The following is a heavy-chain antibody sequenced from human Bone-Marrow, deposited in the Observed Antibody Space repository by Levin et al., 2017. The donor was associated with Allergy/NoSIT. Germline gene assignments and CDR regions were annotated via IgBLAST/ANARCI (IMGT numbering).Heavy chain of an antibody. CDR2: YDSELGDT. Sequence: GESLKISGKVSGYTLTDVSMHGGRQAPGKGLGWMGGYDSELGDTVYAQNFQGRVTLTEDTSTDTAYMELTRMISEDTAVYYCATDHFLGGLDIWGQGTMVIVSS. CDR3: ATDHFLGGLDI. D-gene: IGHD3-3*02. J-gene: IGHJ3*02. V-gene: IGHV1-24*01. CDR1: GYTLTDVS.